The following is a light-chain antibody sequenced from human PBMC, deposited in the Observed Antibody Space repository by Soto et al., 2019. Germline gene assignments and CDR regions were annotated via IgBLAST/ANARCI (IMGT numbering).Light chain of an antibody. J-gene: IGLJ2*01. CDR2: EVS. CDR1: SSDVGGYDH. Sequence: QSVLTQPASVSGSPGQSITNSCSGTSSDVGGYDHVSWYQHHPGEAPKLMIYEVSYRPSGVSTRFSGSKSGNTASLTISGLQAEDEADYYCSSYTSSSTGGLFGGGTKLTVL. V-gene: IGLV2-14*01. CDR3: SSYTSSSTGGL.